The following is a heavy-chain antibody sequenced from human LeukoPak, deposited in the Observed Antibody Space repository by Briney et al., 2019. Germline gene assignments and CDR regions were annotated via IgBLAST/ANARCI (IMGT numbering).Heavy chain of an antibody. CDR1: GVTLRNYA. CDR3: AKDRDCSSTGCYVFAN. J-gene: IGHJ4*02. V-gene: IGHV3-23*01. CDR2: ISGDGEST. D-gene: IGHD2-2*01. Sequence: QPGGSLRLSCAASGVTLRNYAMTWIRQAPGKGLQWVSVISGDGESTYYADSVRGRFTISRDNSKNTMYLQMNNPRAEDTAIYYCAKDRDCSSTGCYVFANWGQGALVTVSS.